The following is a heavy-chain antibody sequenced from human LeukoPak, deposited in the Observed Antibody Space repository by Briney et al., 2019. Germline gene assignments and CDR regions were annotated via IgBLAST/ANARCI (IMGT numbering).Heavy chain of an antibody. CDR1: GDSITNRSHY. CDR2: IYFSGIT. J-gene: IGHJ4*02. D-gene: IGHD2-15*01. Sequence: SETLSLTCAVSGDSITNRSHYWAWIRQSPEKGLEWIATIYFSGITYYNHFLKSRVTISVDTSKNQFSLNLSSVTAADTAVYYCAREGGAGSGDMSFDYWGQGTLVTVSS. V-gene: IGHV4-39*07. CDR3: AREGGAGSGDMSFDY.